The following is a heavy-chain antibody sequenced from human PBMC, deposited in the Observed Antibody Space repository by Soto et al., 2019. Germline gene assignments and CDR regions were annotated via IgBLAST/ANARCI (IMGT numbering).Heavy chain of an antibody. V-gene: IGHV3-30-3*01. J-gene: IGHJ4*02. Sequence: QVQLVESGGGVVQPGRSLRLSCAASGFTFSSYAMHWVRQAPGKGLEWVAVITYDGSNKYYADSVKGRFTISRDNSKNTLYLQMNSLRAEDTAVYYCARDSKPRYCSGGSCYSNFDYCGQGTLVTVSS. D-gene: IGHD2-15*01. CDR1: GFTFSSYA. CDR2: ITYDGSNK. CDR3: ARDSKPRYCSGGSCYSNFDY.